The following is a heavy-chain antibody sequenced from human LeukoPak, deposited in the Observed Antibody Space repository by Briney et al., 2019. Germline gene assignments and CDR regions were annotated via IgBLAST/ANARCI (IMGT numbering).Heavy chain of an antibody. Sequence: GGSLRLSCAASGFTFSDYYMSWIRQAPGKGLEWVPYISSSGSTIYYADSVKGRFTISRDNAKNSLYLQMNSLRAEDTAVYYCARDLYYYGSGSYPFDYWGQGTLVTVSS. J-gene: IGHJ4*02. V-gene: IGHV3-11*01. CDR2: ISSSGSTI. CDR3: ARDLYYYGSGSYPFDY. CDR1: GFTFSDYY. D-gene: IGHD3-10*01.